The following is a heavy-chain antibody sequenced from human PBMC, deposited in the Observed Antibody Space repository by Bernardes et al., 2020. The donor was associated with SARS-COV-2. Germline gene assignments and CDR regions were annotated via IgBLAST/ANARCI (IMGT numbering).Heavy chain of an antibody. CDR3: ARNSYGAVIDS. J-gene: IGHJ4*02. CDR1: GFTFSCYD. Sequence: GGSLSLSCVGSGFTFSCYDMNWVRQAPGKGLEWLSYIISSGTTIYYADSVKGRFAISRDNAKNSLYLQMNSLRAEDTAVYYCARNSYGAVIDSWGQGTLGTVSS. CDR2: IISSGTTI. V-gene: IGHV3-48*03. D-gene: IGHD5-18*01.